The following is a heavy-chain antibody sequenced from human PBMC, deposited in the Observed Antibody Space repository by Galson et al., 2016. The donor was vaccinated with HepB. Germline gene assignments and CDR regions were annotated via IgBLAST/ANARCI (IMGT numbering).Heavy chain of an antibody. J-gene: IGHJ4*02. CDR1: GATISNDYW. D-gene: IGHD1-26*01. CDR2: IYQTGTA. CDR3: ARGTLGTTATMSFDY. Sequence: SETLSLTCAVSGATISNDYWWSWVRQSPEKGFEWLGEIYQTGTANYNPSFTRRATISVDTSKNEISLRLDSVTAADTAVYYCARGTLGTTATMSFDYWGQGTPVSGSS. V-gene: IGHV4-4*02.